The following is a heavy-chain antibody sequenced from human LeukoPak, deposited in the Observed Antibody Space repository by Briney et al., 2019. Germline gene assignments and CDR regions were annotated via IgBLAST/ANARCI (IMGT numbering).Heavy chain of an antibody. D-gene: IGHD3-10*01. CDR2: IYYNGDT. CDR3: ARARFNYGWGTHDF. V-gene: IGHV4-30-4*08. Sequence: SQTLSLTCTVSGGSINSGDFYWSWLRQPPGKGPEWIGYIYYNGDTYYNPPLKSRVSISSDTSKNQFSLNLNSVTVADTAVYYCARARFNYGWGTHDFWGQGTLVIVSS. CDR1: GGSINSGDFY. J-gene: IGHJ4*02.